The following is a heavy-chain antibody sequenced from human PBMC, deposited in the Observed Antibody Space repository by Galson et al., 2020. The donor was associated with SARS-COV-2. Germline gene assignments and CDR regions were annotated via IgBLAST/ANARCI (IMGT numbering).Heavy chain of an antibody. CDR3: AKDSYSSSTRAPIID. CDR1: GFTFSNAW. D-gene: IGHD6-13*01. V-gene: IGHV3-15*01. Sequence: GGSLRLSCAASGFTFSNAWMSWVRQAPGKGLEWVGRIKSKTDGGTTDYAAPVKGRFTISRDDSKNTLYLQMNSLRAEDTAVYYCAKDSYSSSTRAPIIDWGQGTLVTVSS. J-gene: IGHJ4*02. CDR2: IKSKTDGGTT.